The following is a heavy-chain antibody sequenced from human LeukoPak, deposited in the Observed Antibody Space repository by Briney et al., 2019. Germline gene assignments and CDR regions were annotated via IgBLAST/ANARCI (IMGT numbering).Heavy chain of an antibody. CDR3: ARAVTVVTRGGLVFDY. CDR1: GFTFSSYS. D-gene: IGHD2-21*02. Sequence: GGSLRLSCAASGFTFSSYSMNWVRQAPGKGPEWVSSISSSSSYIYYADSLKGRFTISRDNAKRSLFLQMNSLRAEDTAVYFCARAVTVVTRGGLVFDYWGQGTLVTVSS. V-gene: IGHV3-21*01. J-gene: IGHJ4*02. CDR2: ISSSSSYI.